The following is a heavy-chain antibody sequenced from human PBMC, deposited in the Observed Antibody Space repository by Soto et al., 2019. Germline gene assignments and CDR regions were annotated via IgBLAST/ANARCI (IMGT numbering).Heavy chain of an antibody. J-gene: IGHJ4*02. Sequence: SETLSLTCAVSGGSISSGCYYWSWIRQPPGKGLEWIGEINHSGSTNYNPSLKSRVTISVDTSKNQFSLKLSSVTAADTAVYYCARAQKASTRFDYWGQGTLVTVSS. CDR1: GGSISSGCYY. D-gene: IGHD2-2*01. CDR3: ARAQKASTRFDY. CDR2: INHSGST. V-gene: IGHV4-34*01.